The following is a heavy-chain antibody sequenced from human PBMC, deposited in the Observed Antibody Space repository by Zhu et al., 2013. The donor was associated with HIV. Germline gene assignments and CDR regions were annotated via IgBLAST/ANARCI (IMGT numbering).Heavy chain of an antibody. J-gene: IGHJ4*02. D-gene: IGHD3-10*01. V-gene: IGHV4-34*01. Sequence: QVQLQQWGAGLLKPSETLSLTCAVYGGSFSGYYWSWIRQPPGKGLEWIGEINHSGSTNYNPSLKSRVTISVDTSKNQFSLKLSSVTAADTAVYFCARAATNRNYHGSGVDYWGQGTLVAVSS. CDR3: ARAATNRNYHGSGVDY. CDR1: GGSFSGYY. CDR2: INHSGST.